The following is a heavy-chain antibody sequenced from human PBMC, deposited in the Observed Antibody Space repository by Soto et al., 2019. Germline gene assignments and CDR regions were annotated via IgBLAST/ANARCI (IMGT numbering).Heavy chain of an antibody. CDR2: IWYDGSNK. V-gene: IGHV3-33*01. CDR1: GFNFNIYA. J-gene: IGHJ6*02. D-gene: IGHD3-22*01. Sequence: PGGSLRLSCAASGFNFNIYALHWVRQAPGKGLEWVAVIWYDGSNKYYADSAKGRFTISRENSKNTVDLQMNSLRVEDTAVYYCARAEGMIVVVSLFMDVWGQGTTVNVSS. CDR3: ARAEGMIVVVSLFMDV.